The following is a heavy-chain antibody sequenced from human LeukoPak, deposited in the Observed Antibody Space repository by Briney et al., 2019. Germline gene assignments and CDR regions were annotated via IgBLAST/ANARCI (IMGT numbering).Heavy chain of an antibody. Sequence: GKSLRLSCAASGFTFRSYAIHWVRQAPGKGLEWVAFISWDGTIKYYADSVKGRFSISRDYAKNSLNLQMNSLKAEDTALYYCTRDGGWRDDYWGEGTLVTVSS. D-gene: IGHD3-16*01. CDR1: GFTFRSYA. V-gene: IGHV3-30-3*01. J-gene: IGHJ4*02. CDR3: TRDGGWRDDY. CDR2: ISWDGTIK.